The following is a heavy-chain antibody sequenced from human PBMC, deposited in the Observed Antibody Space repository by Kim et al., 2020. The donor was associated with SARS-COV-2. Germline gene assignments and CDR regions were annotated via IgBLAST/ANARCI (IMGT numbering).Heavy chain of an antibody. CDR3: ARGRGRVVPAAARIYDSRNAFDI. CDR2: INHSGST. Sequence: SETLSLTCAVYGGSFSGYYWSWIRQPPGKGLEWIGEINHSGSTNYNPSLKSRVTISVDTSKNQFSLKLSSVTAADTAVYYCARGRGRVVPAAARIYDSRNAFDIWGQGTMVTVSS. D-gene: IGHD2-2*01. V-gene: IGHV4-34*01. J-gene: IGHJ3*02. CDR1: GGSFSGYY.